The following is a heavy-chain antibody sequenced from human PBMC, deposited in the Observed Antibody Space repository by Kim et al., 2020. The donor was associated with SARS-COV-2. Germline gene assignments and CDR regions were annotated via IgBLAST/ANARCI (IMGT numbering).Heavy chain of an antibody. J-gene: IGHJ3*02. D-gene: IGHD6-19*01. CDR3: ARWKQWLVTAFDI. V-gene: IGHV4-39*01. Sequence: NPSLKSRVTISVDTSKNQFSLKLSSVTAADTAVYYCARWKQWLVTAFDIWGQGTMVTVSS.